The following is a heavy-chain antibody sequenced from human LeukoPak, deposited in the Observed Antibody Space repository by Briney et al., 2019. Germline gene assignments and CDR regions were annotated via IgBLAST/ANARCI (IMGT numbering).Heavy chain of an antibody. CDR2: FDPEDGET. D-gene: IGHD6-6*01. V-gene: IGHV1-24*01. CDR1: GYTLTELS. CDR3: ATDHYSSSRDRFDP. Sequence: ASVKVSCKVSGYTLTELSMHWVRQAPGKGLEWMGGFDPEDGETIYAQKFQGRVTMTEDTSTDTAYMELSSLRSEDTAVYYCATDHYSSSRDRFDPWGQGTLVTVSS. J-gene: IGHJ5*02.